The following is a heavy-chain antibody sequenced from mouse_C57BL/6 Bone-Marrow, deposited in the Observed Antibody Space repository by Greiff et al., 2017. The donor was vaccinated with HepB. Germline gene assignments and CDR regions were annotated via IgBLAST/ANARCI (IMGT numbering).Heavy chain of an antibody. D-gene: IGHD3-1*01. Sequence: VQLQQPGAELVMPGASVKLSCKASGYTFTSYWMHWVKQRPGQGLEWIGEIEPSDSYTNYNQKLKGKSTLTVDKSSSTAYMQLSSLTSEDSAVYYCARSGPDYWGQGTTLTVSS. CDR2: IEPSDSYT. V-gene: IGHV1-69*01. CDR1: GYTFTSYW. CDR3: ARSGPDY. J-gene: IGHJ2*01.